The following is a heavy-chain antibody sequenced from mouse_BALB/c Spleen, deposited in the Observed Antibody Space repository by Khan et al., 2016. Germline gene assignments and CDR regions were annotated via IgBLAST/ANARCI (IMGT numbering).Heavy chain of an antibody. V-gene: IGHV5-6-4*01. D-gene: IGHD2-4*01. CDR3: TRWGSTMITVYAMDD. CDR1: GFTFSSYT. CDR2: IISGGSYT. J-gene: IGHJ4*01. Sequence: EVELVESGGGLVKPGGSLKLSCAASGFTFSSYTMSWVRQTPEKRLEWVATIISGGSYTYYPDSVKGRFTISRDNAKNTLYLQMSSLKSEDTAMYYCTRWGSTMITVYAMDDWGQGTSVTVSS.